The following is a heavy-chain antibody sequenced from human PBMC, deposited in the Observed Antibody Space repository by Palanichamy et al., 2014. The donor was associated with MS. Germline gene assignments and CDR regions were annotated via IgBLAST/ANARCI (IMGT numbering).Heavy chain of an antibody. CDR2: ISDSGDRT. J-gene: IGHJ4*02. Sequence: EVQLLESGGGLVQPGGSLRLSCAASGFTFSNYAMCWVRQPPGQGLEWVSGISDSGDRTFLADSVKGRFTISRDNSKNTLYLQMNNPRAEDTAVYYCAKVQMPHKLTTIFDYWGQGAPVPVSS. V-gene: IGHV3-23*01. CDR3: AKVQMPHKLTTIFDY. CDR1: GFTFSNYA. D-gene: IGHD4-17*01.